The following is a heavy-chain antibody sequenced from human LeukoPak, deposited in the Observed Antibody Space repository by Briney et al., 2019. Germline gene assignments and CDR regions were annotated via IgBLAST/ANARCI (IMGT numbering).Heavy chain of an antibody. Sequence: TGGSLRLSCAASGFTFSTYNMNRVRQAPGKGLEWVSYISSSTSIMYYADSVKGRFTISRDNAKNSLYLQMNSLRAEDTAVYYCARDGWLRGQGTLVTVSS. V-gene: IGHV3-48*01. CDR2: ISSSTSIM. D-gene: IGHD5-12*01. J-gene: IGHJ4*02. CDR1: GFTFSTYN. CDR3: ARDGWL.